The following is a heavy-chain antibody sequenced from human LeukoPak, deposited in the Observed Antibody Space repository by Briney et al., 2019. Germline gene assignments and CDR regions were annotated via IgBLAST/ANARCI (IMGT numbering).Heavy chain of an antibody. CDR3: ARRSPGYYDILTGTTTYYFDY. V-gene: IGHV5-51*01. J-gene: IGHJ4*02. D-gene: IGHD3-9*01. CDR1: GYSFSSYW. Sequence: GESLKISCKGSGYSFSSYWIAWVRQMPGKGLEWMGIIYPRDSRTTYSPSFQGQVTISADKSISTAYLQWSSLKASDTAMYYCARRSPGYYDILTGTTTYYFDYWGQGTLVTVSS. CDR2: IYPRDSRT.